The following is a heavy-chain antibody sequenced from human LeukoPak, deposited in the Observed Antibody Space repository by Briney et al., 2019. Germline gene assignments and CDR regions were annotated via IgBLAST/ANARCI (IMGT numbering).Heavy chain of an antibody. CDR2: INHSGST. D-gene: IGHD1-26*01. CDR3: ARQMQSHGNFDS. CDR1: GGSFSGYY. V-gene: IGHV4-34*01. Sequence: SETLSLTCAVYGGSFSGYYWSWIRQPPGKGLEWIGEINHSGSTNYNPSLKSRVTISVDTSKNQFSLKLSSVTAADTAMYYCARQMQSHGNFDSWGQGTLVTVSS. J-gene: IGHJ4*02.